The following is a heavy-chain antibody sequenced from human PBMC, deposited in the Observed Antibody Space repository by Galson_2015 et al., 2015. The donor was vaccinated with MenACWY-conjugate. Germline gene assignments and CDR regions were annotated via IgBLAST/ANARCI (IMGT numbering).Heavy chain of an antibody. CDR3: AHGYFDILTGYYWFDAFDI. Sequence: PALVKPTQPLTLTCTFSGFSLTTTGVGVGWIRQPPGKALEWLVLIYWDDDKRYSPSLKSRLTITKDTSKNQVVLTMTNMDPVDTATYYCAHGYFDILTGYYWFDAFDIWGQGTMVTVSS. D-gene: IGHD3-9*01. CDR2: IYWDDDK. J-gene: IGHJ3*02. V-gene: IGHV2-5*02. CDR1: GFSLTTTGVG.